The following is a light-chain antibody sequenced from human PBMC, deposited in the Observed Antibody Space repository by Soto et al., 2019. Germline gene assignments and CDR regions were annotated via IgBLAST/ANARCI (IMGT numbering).Light chain of an antibody. CDR2: DNN. V-gene: IGLV1-51*01. CDR1: GSNIGNNY. J-gene: IGLJ2*01. Sequence: QSVLTQSPSVSAAPGQQVTISCSGSGSNIGNNYVSWYQQLPGTAPKLLIYDNNKRPSGIPDRFSGSKSGTSGTLDITGLQTGDEADYYCATWDGSLPGEVFGGGTKVTVL. CDR3: ATWDGSLPGEV.